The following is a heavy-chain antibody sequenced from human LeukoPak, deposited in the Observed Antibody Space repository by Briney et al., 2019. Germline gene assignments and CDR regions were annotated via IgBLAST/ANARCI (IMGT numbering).Heavy chain of an antibody. J-gene: IGHJ5*02. CDR3: ARDGYYYDSSGYYHVNWLDP. D-gene: IGHD3-22*01. CDR2: IDNDGSGT. V-gene: IGHV3-74*01. Sequence: QPGGPLRLSCAASGFTFSNYWMHWVRQAPGKGLVWVSRIDNDGSGTSYADSVKGRFIISRDNAKNTLYLQMNSLRAEDTAVYYCARDGYYYDSSGYYHVNWLDPWGQGTLVTVSS. CDR1: GFTFSNYW.